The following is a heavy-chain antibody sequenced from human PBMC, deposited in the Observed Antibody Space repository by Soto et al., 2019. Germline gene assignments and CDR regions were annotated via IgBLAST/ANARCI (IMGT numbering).Heavy chain of an antibody. J-gene: IGHJ5*02. CDR3: ARLRAGSSWSIKYNWFDP. Sequence: QLQLQESGPELVKPSETLSRTCTVSGGSISSRSYYWGWIRQTPGKGMEWIGSIYYSGSTYYNPSLKSRVTISVDTSKNQFSLKLSSVTAADTAVYYCARLRAGSSWSIKYNWFDPWGQGTLVTVSS. V-gene: IGHV4-39*01. CDR2: IYYSGST. D-gene: IGHD6-13*01. CDR1: GGSISSRSYY.